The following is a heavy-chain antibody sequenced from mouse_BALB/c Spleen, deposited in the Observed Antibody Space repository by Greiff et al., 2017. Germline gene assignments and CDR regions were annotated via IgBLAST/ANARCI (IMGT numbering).Heavy chain of an antibody. Sequence: EVQLQESGGGLVKPGGSLKLSCAASGFTFSSYTMSWVRQTPEKRLEWVATISSGGSYTYYPDSVKGRFTISRDNAKNTLYLQMSSLKSEDTAMYYCTRDNYGSSYFDYWGQGTTLTVSS. CDR1: GFTFSSYT. J-gene: IGHJ2*01. V-gene: IGHV5-6-4*01. CDR2: ISSGGSYT. CDR3: TRDNYGSSYFDY. D-gene: IGHD1-1*01.